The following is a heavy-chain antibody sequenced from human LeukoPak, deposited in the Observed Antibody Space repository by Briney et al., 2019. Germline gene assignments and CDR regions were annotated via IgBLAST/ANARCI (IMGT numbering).Heavy chain of an antibody. V-gene: IGHV3-21*01. J-gene: IGHJ5*01. Sequence: GGSLRLSCAASGFTFSTYSINWVRQAPGKGLEWVSSISSSSSYIYYADSVKGRFTISRDNAKNSLFLQMNSLRAEDTAVFYCARDGSGTYYGWFDSWGQGTLVTVSS. CDR3: ARDGSGTYYGWFDS. D-gene: IGHD1-26*01. CDR1: GFTFSTYS. CDR2: ISSSSSYI.